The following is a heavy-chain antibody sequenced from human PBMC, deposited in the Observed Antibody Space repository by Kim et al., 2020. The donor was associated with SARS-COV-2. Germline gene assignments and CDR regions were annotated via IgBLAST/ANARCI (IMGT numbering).Heavy chain of an antibody. Sequence: NRGTHTHNPSLKVEVTISVDTSKTQFSLERSAVTAADTAVYYCARGFDPWGQGTLVTVSS. J-gene: IGHJ5*02. CDR3: ARGFDP. CDR2: NRGTH. V-gene: IGHV4-59*09.